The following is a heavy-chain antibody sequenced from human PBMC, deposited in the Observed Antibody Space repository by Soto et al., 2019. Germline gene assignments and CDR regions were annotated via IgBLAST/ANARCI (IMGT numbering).Heavy chain of an antibody. V-gene: IGHV1-46*01. Sequence: GASVKVSCKASGYTFTSYYMHWVRQAPGQGLEWMGIINPSGGSTSYAQKFQGRVTMTRDTSTSTVYMELSSLRSEDTAVYYCARDIRRYCTNGVCYGPYGMDVWGRGTTVTVSS. J-gene: IGHJ6*02. D-gene: IGHD2-8*01. CDR1: GYTFTSYY. CDR3: ARDIRRYCTNGVCYGPYGMDV. CDR2: INPSGGST.